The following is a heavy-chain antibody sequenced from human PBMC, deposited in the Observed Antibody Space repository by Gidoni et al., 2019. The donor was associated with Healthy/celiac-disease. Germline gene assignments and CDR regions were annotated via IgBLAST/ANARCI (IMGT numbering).Heavy chain of an antibody. CDR3: ARSANYPIVVVPAAIGGYFDY. V-gene: IGHV3-30-3*01. D-gene: IGHD2-2*02. J-gene: IGHJ4*02. Sequence: QVQLVESGGGVVQPGRSLRLSCAASGFTFSSYAMHGVRQAPGKGLEWVAVLSYDGSNKYYADSVKGRFTISRDNSKNTLYLQMNSLRAEDTAVYYCARSANYPIVVVPAAIGGYFDYWGQGTLVTVSS. CDR1: GFTFSSYA. CDR2: LSYDGSNK.